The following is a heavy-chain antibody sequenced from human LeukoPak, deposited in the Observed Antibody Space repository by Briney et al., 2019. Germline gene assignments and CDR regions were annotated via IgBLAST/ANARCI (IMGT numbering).Heavy chain of an antibody. CDR3: AREYGSGNFDY. D-gene: IGHD3-10*01. CDR1: GGSISSISYH. V-gene: IGHV4-39*01. CDR2: IYYSGST. Sequence: SSETLSLTCTVSGGSISSISYHWGWIRQPPGKGLEWIGSIYYSGSTYYNPSLKSRVTISVDTSKNQFSLKLRSVTAADTAVYYCAREYGSGNFDYWGQGTLVTVSS. J-gene: IGHJ4*02.